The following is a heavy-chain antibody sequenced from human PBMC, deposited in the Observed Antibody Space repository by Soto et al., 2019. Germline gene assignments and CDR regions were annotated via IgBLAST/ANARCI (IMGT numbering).Heavy chain of an antibody. J-gene: IGHJ4*02. CDR1: GYTFTRHG. V-gene: IGHV1-18*01. CDR2: ISGYNGIT. CDR3: ARDGGYYYDSSVYYCDY. D-gene: IGHD3-22*01. Sequence: QVQLVQSGAEVKKPGASVKVSCKASGYTFTRHGISWVRQAPGQGLEWMGWISGYNGITNYAQKLQGRVTMTTDTSTSTAYMELRSLRSDDTAVYYCARDGGYYYDSSVYYCDYWGQGTLVTVSS.